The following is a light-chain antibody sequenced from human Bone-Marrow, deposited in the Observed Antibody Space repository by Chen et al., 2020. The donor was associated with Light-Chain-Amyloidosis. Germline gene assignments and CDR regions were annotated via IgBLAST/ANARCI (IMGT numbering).Light chain of an antibody. J-gene: IGLJ2*01. CDR1: DLPTKY. CDR2: RDT. Sequence: SYELTQPPSVSVSPGQTARITCSGDDLPTKYAYWYQEKPGQAPVLVIHRDTERPSGISERFSGSSSGTKATLTNSGVQAEDEADYHCQSAESSGTYEVIFGGGTKLTVL. V-gene: IGLV3-25*03. CDR3: QSAESSGTYEVI.